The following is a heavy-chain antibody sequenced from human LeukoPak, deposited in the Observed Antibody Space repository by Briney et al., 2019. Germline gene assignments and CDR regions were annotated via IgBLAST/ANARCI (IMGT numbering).Heavy chain of an antibody. V-gene: IGHV3-48*04. J-gene: IGHJ4*02. CDR1: GFTFSSYS. D-gene: IGHD6-19*01. CDR3: AKDGVAGSPPFDY. Sequence: PGGSLRLSCAASGFTFSSYSMDWVRQAPGKGLEWVSYISSSSSTIYYADSVKGRFTISRDNTKNSLYLQMNSLRAEDTAVYYCAKDGVAGSPPFDYWGQGTLVTVSS. CDR2: ISSSSSTI.